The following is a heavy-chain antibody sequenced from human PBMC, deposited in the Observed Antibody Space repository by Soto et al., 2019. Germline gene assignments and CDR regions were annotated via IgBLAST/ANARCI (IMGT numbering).Heavy chain of an antibody. CDR2: ISPYNSNT. V-gene: IGHV1-18*01. Sequence: ASVMVSCKASGYTFTSYGINWVRQAPGQGLEWMGWISPYNSNTHYVEKFQGRVTMTTDTSTNIAYMELRSLTSDDTAVYFCARDYDGSAFDYWGQGVPVTVSS. CDR3: ARDYDGSAFDY. J-gene: IGHJ4*02. D-gene: IGHD3-22*01. CDR1: GYTFTSYG.